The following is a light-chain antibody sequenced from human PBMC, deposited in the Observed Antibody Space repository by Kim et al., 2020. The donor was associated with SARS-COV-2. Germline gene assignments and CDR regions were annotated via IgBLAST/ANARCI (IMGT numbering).Light chain of an antibody. J-gene: IGKJ2*01. CDR1: QSISNY. Sequence: DIQMTQSPSSLSASLGDRVTITCRANQSISNYLNWYLQKPGKAPKLLIYAASSLQSGVPSRFSGSGSGTDFTLTISSLQPEDFATYYCQQSYSTPPYTFGQGTKLEI. V-gene: IGKV1-39*01. CDR2: AAS. CDR3: QQSYSTPPYT.